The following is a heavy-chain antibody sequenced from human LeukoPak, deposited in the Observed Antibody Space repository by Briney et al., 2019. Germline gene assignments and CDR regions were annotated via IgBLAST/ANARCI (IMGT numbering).Heavy chain of an antibody. CDR1: GFTFSSYA. V-gene: IGHV3-30*04. D-gene: IGHD3-3*01. CDR2: ISYDGSNK. Sequence: GGSLRLSCAASGFTFSSYAMHWVRQAPGKGLEWVAVISYDGSNKYYADSVKGRFTISRDNSKNTLYLQMNSLRAEDTAVYYCANGVWFDPWGQGTLVTVSS. J-gene: IGHJ5*02. CDR3: ANGVWFDP.